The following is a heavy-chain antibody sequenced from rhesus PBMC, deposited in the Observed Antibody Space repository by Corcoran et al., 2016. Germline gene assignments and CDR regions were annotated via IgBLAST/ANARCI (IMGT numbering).Heavy chain of an antibody. Sequence: QVQLQESGPGLVKPSETLSLTCTVSGGSISGYYYWSWIRQPPGKGLEWIGGNYGNSASTYYNPSLKSRFTISRDTSKNQFSLKLSSVTAADTAVYYCARKDYGSSYGYWGQGVLVTVSS. CDR3: ARKDYGSSYGY. J-gene: IGHJ4*01. CDR1: GGSISGYYY. D-gene: IGHD4-29*01. CDR2: NYGNSAST. V-gene: IGHV4-143*01.